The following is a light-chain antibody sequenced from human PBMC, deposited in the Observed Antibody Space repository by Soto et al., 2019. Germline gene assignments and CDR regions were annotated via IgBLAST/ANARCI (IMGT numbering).Light chain of an antibody. Sequence: VMTQSPGTLCVSPGERATLXCRASESVSRNLAWYQQKAGKAPRLLIYDASTRATGIQERLSGGGSGKEFTLNISSLQSEEFVVYYCKQYNSWPPITFGQGTRLEIK. V-gene: IGKV3-15*01. CDR1: ESVSRN. J-gene: IGKJ5*01. CDR2: DAS. CDR3: KQYNSWPPIT.